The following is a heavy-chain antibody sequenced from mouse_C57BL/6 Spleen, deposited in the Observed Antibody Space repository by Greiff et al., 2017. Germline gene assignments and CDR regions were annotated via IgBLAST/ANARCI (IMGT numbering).Heavy chain of an antibody. Sequence: EVKLMESGGGLVKPGGSLKLSCAASGFTFSSYAMSWVRQTPEKRLEWVATISDGGSYTYYPDNVKGRFTISRDNAKNNLYLQMSHLKSEDTAMYYCARDRDYGSLFAYWGQGTLVTVSA. D-gene: IGHD1-1*01. J-gene: IGHJ3*01. CDR3: ARDRDYGSLFAY. CDR2: ISDGGSYT. CDR1: GFTFSSYA. V-gene: IGHV5-4*01.